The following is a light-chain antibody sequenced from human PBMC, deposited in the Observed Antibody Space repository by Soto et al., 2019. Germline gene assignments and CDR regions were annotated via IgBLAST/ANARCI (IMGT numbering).Light chain of an antibody. CDR3: CSHAGSYTFV. Sequence: QSVLTQPRSVSGSPGQSVTISCTGTSSDVGGYNYFSWYQQHPGKAPKLVIYDVSKRPSGVPDRFSGSKSGNTASLTISGLQAEDEADYYCCSHAGSYTFVFGGGTKVTVL. CDR2: DVS. CDR1: SSDVGGYNY. V-gene: IGLV2-11*01. J-gene: IGLJ2*01.